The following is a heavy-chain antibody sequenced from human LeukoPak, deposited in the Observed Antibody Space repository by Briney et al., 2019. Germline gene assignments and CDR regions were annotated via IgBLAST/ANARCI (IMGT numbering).Heavy chain of an antibody. CDR3: ARDMGAAAAGGRYFDY. D-gene: IGHD6-13*01. V-gene: IGHV1-69*04. CDR2: IIPILGIA. CDR1: GGTFSSYA. J-gene: IGHJ4*02. Sequence: SVKVSCKASGGTFSSYAISWVRQAPGQGLEWMGRIIPILGIANYAQKFQGRVTITADKSTSTAYMELSSLRSEDTAVYYCARDMGAAAAGGRYFDYWGQGTLVTVSS.